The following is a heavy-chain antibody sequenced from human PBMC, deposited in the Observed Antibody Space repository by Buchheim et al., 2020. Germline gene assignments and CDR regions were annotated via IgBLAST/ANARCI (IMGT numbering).Heavy chain of an antibody. Sequence: EVQLVESGGGLVQPGGSLRLSCAASGFTFSSYWMSWVRQAPGKGLEWVATIKQDGSEKYYVDSVKGRFTISRDNAKNSLYLQMNSLRAEDTAVYYCARGGVRGQYSYMDKGFDPWGQGTL. V-gene: IGHV3-7*01. CDR2: IKQDGSEK. CDR3: ARGGVRGQYSYMDKGFDP. J-gene: IGHJ5*02. D-gene: IGHD5-18*01. CDR1: GFTFSSYW.